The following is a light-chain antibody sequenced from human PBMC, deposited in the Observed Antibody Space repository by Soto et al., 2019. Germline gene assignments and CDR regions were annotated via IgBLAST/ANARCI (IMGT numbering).Light chain of an antibody. CDR2: EVS. V-gene: IGLV2-8*01. J-gene: IGLJ2*01. CDR3: CSSGGRNGFVV. CDR1: SGDVGGYTY. Sequence: QSVLTQPPSASESPGQSVTISCTGVSGDVGGYTYASWYQHSPGKAPKLLIYEVSKRPQGVPDRFTGSKSGNTAYLTVSELQADDEADYYCCSSGGRNGFVVFGGGTKLTVL.